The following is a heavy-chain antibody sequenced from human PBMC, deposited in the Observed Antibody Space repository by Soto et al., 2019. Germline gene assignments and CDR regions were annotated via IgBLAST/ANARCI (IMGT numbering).Heavy chain of an antibody. CDR1: GYTFTSYG. Sequence: GASVKVSCKASGYTFTSYGISWVRQAPGQGLEWMGWISAYNGNTNYAQKLQGRVTMTTDTSTSTAYMELRSLRSDDTAVYYCARDDYYDSSGLADYWGQGTLVTVSS. CDR3: ARDDYYDSSGLADY. V-gene: IGHV1-18*01. CDR2: ISAYNGNT. D-gene: IGHD3-22*01. J-gene: IGHJ4*02.